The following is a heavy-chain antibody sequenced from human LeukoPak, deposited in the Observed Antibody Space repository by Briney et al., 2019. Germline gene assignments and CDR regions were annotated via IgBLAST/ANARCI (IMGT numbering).Heavy chain of an antibody. D-gene: IGHD3-3*01. J-gene: IGHJ4*02. CDR3: ASEAGFYRPLDY. CDR1: GGSVTSTNW. V-gene: IGHV4-4*02. CDR2: VHLDGRT. Sequence: NPSETLSLTCDVSGGSVTSTNWWTWVRQPPGKGLEWIGEVHLDGRTNYNPSLKSRPIMSVDLPETPISLKLTSLTAAATAVYYCASEAGFYRPLDYSGQGTLVTVSS.